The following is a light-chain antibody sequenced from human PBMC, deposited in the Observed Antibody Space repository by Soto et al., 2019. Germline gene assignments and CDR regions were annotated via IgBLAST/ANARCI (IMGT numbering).Light chain of an antibody. V-gene: IGLV2-14*01. J-gene: IGLJ3*02. CDR1: SSDVGCYNY. CDR2: EVS. CDR3: SSYTSSSTLV. Sequence: QSALTQPASVSGSPGQSITISCTGTSSDVGCYNYVSWYQQHPGTAPKLMIYEVSNRPSGVSNRFSGSKSGNTASLTIYGLHADDEADYSCSSYTSSSTLVFGGGTKLTVL.